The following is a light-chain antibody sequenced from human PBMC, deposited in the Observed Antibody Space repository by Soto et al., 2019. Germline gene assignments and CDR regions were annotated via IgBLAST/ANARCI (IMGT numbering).Light chain of an antibody. CDR3: QQYMSSVT. CDR2: GAS. Sequence: EIVLTQSPGSLSLSPGQRATLSCRASQSVDTTFFAWYQKKPGQAPRLLIYGASKRATGIPDRFSGSGSGTXXXXXISRLEPEDFAVYYCQQYMSSVTFGQGTKVEIK. J-gene: IGKJ1*01. CDR1: QSVDTTF. V-gene: IGKV3-20*01.